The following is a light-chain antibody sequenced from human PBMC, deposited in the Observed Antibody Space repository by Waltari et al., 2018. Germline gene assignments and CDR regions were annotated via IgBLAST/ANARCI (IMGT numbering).Light chain of an antibody. CDR2: GDR. J-gene: IGLJ1*01. CDR1: RSNIQAGYD. Sequence: QSVLTQPPSVPGPPGQRATIPCPGYRSNIQAGYDLHWNQQLPGTAPKLHIYGDRNRPPGVPDRFFASKSGTSASLVISGLQAEDEADYYCQSYDNSLGGRYVFGTGTKVNVL. CDR3: QSYDNSLGGRYV. V-gene: IGLV1-40*01.